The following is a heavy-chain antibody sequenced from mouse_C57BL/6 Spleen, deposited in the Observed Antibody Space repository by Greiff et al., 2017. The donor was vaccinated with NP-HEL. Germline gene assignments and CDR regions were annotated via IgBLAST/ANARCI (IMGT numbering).Heavy chain of an antibody. CDR2: ISTYYGDA. CDR3: ARAPDYGKAFYGDFDV. D-gene: IGHD2-1*01. Sequence: QVQLQQSGPELVRPGVSVKISCKGSGYTFTDYAMHWVNQSHAKSLEWIGVISTYYGDASYNQKFKDKATMTVDKSSSTAYMELASLTSEDSAVYYWARAPDYGKAFYGDFDVWGTGTTVTVSS. CDR1: GYTFTDYA. V-gene: IGHV1-67*01. J-gene: IGHJ1*03.